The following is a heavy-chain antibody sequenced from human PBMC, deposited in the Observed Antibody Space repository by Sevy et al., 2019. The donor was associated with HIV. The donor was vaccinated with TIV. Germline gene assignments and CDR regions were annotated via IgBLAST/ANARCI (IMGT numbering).Heavy chain of an antibody. V-gene: IGHV3-30*03. CDR3: ARGGRGYYYGSGSPYYFDY. Sequence: GGSLRLSCAASGFTFSNYGMHWVRQAPGKGLEWVAVISHDGDNKYYADSVKGRFTISRDNSKNTLYLQMNSLRAEDTAVYYCARGGRGYYYGSGSPYYFDYWGQGTLVTVSS. CDR1: GFTFSNYG. CDR2: ISHDGDNK. D-gene: IGHD3-10*01. J-gene: IGHJ4*02.